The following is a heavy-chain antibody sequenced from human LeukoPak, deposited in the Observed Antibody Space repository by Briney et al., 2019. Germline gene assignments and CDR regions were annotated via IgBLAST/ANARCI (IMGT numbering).Heavy chain of an antibody. CDR3: TTAPFVVVVAATTFDY. V-gene: IGHV3-15*01. CDR1: GFTFSNYT. Sequence: GGSLRLSCAASGFTFSNYTMSWVRQAPGKGLEWVGRIKSKTDGGTTDYAAPVKGRFTISRDDSKNTLYLQMNSLKTEDTAVYYCTTAPFVVVVAATTFDYWGQGTLVTVSS. CDR2: IKSKTDGGTT. J-gene: IGHJ4*02. D-gene: IGHD2-15*01.